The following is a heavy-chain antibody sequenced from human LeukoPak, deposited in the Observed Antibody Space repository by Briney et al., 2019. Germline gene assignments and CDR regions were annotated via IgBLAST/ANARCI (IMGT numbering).Heavy chain of an antibody. CDR1: GGSISSSSYY. V-gene: IGHV4-39*01. J-gene: IGHJ4*02. CDR2: IYYSEST. Sequence: SETLSLTCTVSGGSISSSSYYWGWIRQPPGKGLEWIGSIYYSESTYYNPSLKSRVTISVDTSKNQFSLKLSSVTAADTAVYYCATLSSSWYGMAEYYFDYWGQGTLVTVSS. D-gene: IGHD6-13*01. CDR3: ATLSSSWYGMAEYYFDY.